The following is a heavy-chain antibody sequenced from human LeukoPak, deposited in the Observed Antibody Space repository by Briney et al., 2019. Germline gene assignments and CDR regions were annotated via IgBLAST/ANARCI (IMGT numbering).Heavy chain of an antibody. Sequence: ASMKVSCKASGYTFTGYYMHWVRQAPGQGLEWMGGINPNSGGTNYAQKFQGRVTMTRDTSISTAYMELSRLRSDDTAVYYCARYGSGSYKSNYYYYMDVWGKGTTVTVSS. V-gene: IGHV1-2*02. CDR2: INPNSGGT. CDR3: ARYGSGSYKSNYYYYMDV. D-gene: IGHD3-10*01. CDR1: GYTFTGYY. J-gene: IGHJ6*03.